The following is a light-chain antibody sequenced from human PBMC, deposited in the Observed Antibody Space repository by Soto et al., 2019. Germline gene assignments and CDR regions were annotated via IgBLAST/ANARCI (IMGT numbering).Light chain of an antibody. CDR2: AAS. J-gene: IGKJ1*01. CDR3: QKYNSVPRT. Sequence: DIQMTPSPSSLSASLGDRVTSTCRASQAIGSHLAWYQQKPGKVPKLLINAASTLQSGVPSRFSGSGSGTDFTLTISSLQPEDYATYYCQKYNSVPRTFGQGTKV. CDR1: QAIGSH. V-gene: IGKV1-27*01.